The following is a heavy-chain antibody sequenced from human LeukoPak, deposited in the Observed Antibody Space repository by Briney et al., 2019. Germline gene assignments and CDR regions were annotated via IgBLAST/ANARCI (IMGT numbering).Heavy chain of an antibody. D-gene: IGHD3-16*01. CDR2: ISYDGSNK. Sequence: GGSLRLSCAASGFTFSSYAMSWVRQAPGKGLEWVAVISYDGSNKYYADSVKGRFTISRDNSKNTLYLQMNSLRAEDTAVYYCAREGGGDFDYWGQGTLVTVSS. V-gene: IGHV3-30*14. CDR1: GFTFSSYA. CDR3: AREGGGDFDY. J-gene: IGHJ4*02.